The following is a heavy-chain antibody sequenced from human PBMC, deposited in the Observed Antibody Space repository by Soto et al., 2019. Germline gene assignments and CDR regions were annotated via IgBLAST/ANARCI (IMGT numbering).Heavy chain of an antibody. D-gene: IGHD2-2*01. CDR2: IWYDGSNK. Sequence: ESGGGVVQPGRSLRLSCAASGFTFSSYGMHWVRQAPGKGLEWVAVIWYDGSNKYYADSVKGRFTISRDNSKNTLYLQMNSLRAEDTAVYYCARRYCSSTSCPPDGMDVWGQGTTVTVSS. CDR3: ARRYCSSTSCPPDGMDV. J-gene: IGHJ6*02. CDR1: GFTFSSYG. V-gene: IGHV3-33*01.